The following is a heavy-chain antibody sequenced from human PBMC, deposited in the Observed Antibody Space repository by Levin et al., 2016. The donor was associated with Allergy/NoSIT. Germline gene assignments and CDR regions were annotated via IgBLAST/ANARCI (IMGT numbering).Heavy chain of an antibody. V-gene: IGHV4-30-4*01. CDR2: INYSGST. Sequence: WIRQPPGKGLEWIGYINYSGSTYYKPSLKSRLSISVDMSKNQFSLKLSSATVADTAVHYCVRDSSWLGLDYWGQGALVTVSS. J-gene: IGHJ4*02. D-gene: IGHD6-13*01. CDR3: VRDSSWLGLDY.